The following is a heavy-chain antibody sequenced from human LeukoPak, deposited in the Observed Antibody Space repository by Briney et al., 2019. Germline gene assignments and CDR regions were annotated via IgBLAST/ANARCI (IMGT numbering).Heavy chain of an antibody. CDR3: ARDPYNGAYSEGYYYYYMDV. V-gene: IGHV3-21*01. CDR1: GFTFSNYN. Sequence: GGSLRLSCAASGFTFSNYNMNWVRQGPGKGLEWISSITSSSSYTFYADSVKGRFTISRDNAKNSLYLQMNSLRVEDTAIYYCARDPYNGAYSEGYYYYYMDVWGKGTTVTVSS. CDR2: ITSSSSYT. D-gene: IGHD1-1*01. J-gene: IGHJ6*03.